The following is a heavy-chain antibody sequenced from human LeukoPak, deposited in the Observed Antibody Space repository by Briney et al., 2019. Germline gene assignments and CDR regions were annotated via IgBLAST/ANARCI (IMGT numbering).Heavy chain of an antibody. Sequence: PGGSLRLSCAASGFTFSSYAMSWVRQAPGKGLEWVSAISGSGGSTYYADSVKGRFTISRDNSKNTLYLQMNTLGAADTAVYYCAKDRGNSGYDLSDYWGQGTLVTVSS. CDR3: AKDRGNSGYDLSDY. D-gene: IGHD5-12*01. V-gene: IGHV3-23*01. J-gene: IGHJ4*02. CDR2: ISGSGGST. CDR1: GFTFSSYA.